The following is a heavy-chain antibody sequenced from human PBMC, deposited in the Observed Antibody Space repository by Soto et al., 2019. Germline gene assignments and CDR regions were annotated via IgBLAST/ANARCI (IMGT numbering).Heavy chain of an antibody. J-gene: IGHJ6*02. CDR2: IIPIFGTA. D-gene: IGHD6-25*01. V-gene: IGHV1-69*01. Sequence: QVQLVQSGAEVKKPGSSVKVSCKASGGTFSSYAISWVRQAPGQGLEWMGGIIPIFGTANYAQKFQGRVTITADESTSTAYMELSSLRSEDTAVDYCARVTDSSEGYYYYGMDVWGQGTTVTVSS. CDR3: ARVTDSSEGYYYYGMDV. CDR1: GGTFSSYA.